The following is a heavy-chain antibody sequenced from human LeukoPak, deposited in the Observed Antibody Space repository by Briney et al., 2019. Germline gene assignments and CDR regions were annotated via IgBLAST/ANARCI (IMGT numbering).Heavy chain of an antibody. CDR2: LSGSGGDT. CDR3: AKDAMATVTYFDY. J-gene: IGHJ4*02. D-gene: IGHD4-17*01. Sequence: GGSLRLSCAPSGFTFNSYAMSWVRQAPGKGLEWVSGLSGSGGDTDYADSVKGRFTSCRDNSRNTLYLQMNSLRSEDTAVYYCAKDAMATVTYFDYWGQGSLVTVSS. CDR1: GFTFNSYA. V-gene: IGHV3-23*01.